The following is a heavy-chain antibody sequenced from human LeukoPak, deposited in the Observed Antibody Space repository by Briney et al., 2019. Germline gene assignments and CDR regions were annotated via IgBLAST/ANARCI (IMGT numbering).Heavy chain of an antibody. J-gene: IGHJ5*02. Sequence: GGSLRLSCAASGFTFSSYWMSWVRQAPGKGLEWVANIKQDGSEKYYVDSVKGRFTISRDNAKNSLYLQMNSLRAEDTAVYYCARDRQWSLYNWFDPWGQGTLVTVSS. D-gene: IGHD2-15*01. CDR1: GFTFSSYW. V-gene: IGHV3-7*01. CDR2: IKQDGSEK. CDR3: ARDRQWSLYNWFDP.